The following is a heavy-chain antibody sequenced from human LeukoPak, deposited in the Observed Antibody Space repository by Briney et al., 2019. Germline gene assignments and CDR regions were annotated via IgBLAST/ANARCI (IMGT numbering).Heavy chain of an antibody. CDR3: ARSKAAYAMDV. Sequence: PGGSLRLSCAGSGFIFSDHYMDWVRQAPGKGLEWVGRSRDKAHSYTTEYAASVKGRFTISRDDSKNSLYLQMNSLGTEDTAVYYCARSKAAYAMDVWGQGTTVTGSS. V-gene: IGHV3-72*01. D-gene: IGHD2-15*01. CDR2: SRDKAHSYTT. J-gene: IGHJ6*02. CDR1: GFIFSDHY.